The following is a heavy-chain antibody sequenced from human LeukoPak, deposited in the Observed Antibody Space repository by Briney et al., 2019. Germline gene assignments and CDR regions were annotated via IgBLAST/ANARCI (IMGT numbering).Heavy chain of an antibody. CDR1: GGSISSFY. Sequence: SETLSLTCTVSGGSISSFYWSWIRQPPGKGLEWIGYIYYSGSTNYNPSLKSRVTISVDTSKNQFSLKLSSVTAADTAVYYCARRRNAFDIWGQGTMVTVSS. CDR2: IYYSGST. V-gene: IGHV4-59*08. J-gene: IGHJ3*02. D-gene: IGHD1-14*01. CDR3: ARRRNAFDI.